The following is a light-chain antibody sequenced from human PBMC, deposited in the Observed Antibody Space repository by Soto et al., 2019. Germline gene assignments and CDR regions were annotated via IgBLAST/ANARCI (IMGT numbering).Light chain of an antibody. CDR2: GNS. V-gene: IGLV1-40*01. CDR1: SSNIGAGYD. Sequence: QSVLTQPPSVSGAPGQRVTISCTGSSSNIGAGYDVHWYQQLPGTAPKLLIYGNSNRPSGVPDRFSGSKSGTSASLAITGFQDEDEAHYYGQSYDSSLSGDVFGTGTKVTVL. CDR3: QSYDSSLSGDV. J-gene: IGLJ1*01.